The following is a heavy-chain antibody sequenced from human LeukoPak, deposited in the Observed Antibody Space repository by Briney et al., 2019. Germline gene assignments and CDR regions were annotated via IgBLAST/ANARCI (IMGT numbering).Heavy chain of an antibody. Sequence: ASVKVSCKASGYTFTSYYMHWVRQAPGQGGEGMGIINPSGGSTSYAQKFQGRVTMTRDTSTSTVYMELSSLRSEDTAVYYCARDPRAGSGDDYWGQGTLVTVSS. CDR2: INPSGGST. V-gene: IGHV1-46*03. CDR1: GYTFTSYY. J-gene: IGHJ4*02. CDR3: ARDPRAGSGDDY. D-gene: IGHD3-10*01.